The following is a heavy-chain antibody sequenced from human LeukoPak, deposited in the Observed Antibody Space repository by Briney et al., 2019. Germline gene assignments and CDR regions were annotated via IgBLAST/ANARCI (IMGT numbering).Heavy chain of an antibody. CDR2: IKSNTDGGTT. CDR1: GFSFSNAW. Sequence: GGSLRLSCAASGFSFSNAWMSWVRQAPGKGLEWVGRIKSNTDGGTTDYAAPVKGRFTISRDDSKDTLYLQMYSLKIEDTAVYYWATVAAGGYYGYRGQGTLVTVSS. J-gene: IGHJ4*02. CDR3: ATVAAGGYYGY. D-gene: IGHD6-13*01. V-gene: IGHV3-15*01.